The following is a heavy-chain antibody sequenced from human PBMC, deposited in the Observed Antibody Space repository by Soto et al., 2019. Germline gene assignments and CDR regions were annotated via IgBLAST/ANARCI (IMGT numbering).Heavy chain of an antibody. CDR1: GGSISSYY. D-gene: IGHD3-16*01. CDR2: IYHSGST. CDR3: ARVGGFGGNWFDP. Sequence: QVQLQESGPGLVKPSETLSLTCTVSGGSISSYYWSWIRQPPGKGLEWIGYIYHSGSTYYNPSLKSRVTISVDRSKNQFSLKLSSVTAADTAVYYCARVGGFGGNWFDPWGQGTLVTVSS. V-gene: IGHV4-59*12. J-gene: IGHJ5*02.